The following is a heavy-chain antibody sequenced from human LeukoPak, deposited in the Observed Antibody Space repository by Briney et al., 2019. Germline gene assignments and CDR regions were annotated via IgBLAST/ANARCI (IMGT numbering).Heavy chain of an antibody. CDR3: ASPTYYYDSSGYYYRE. CDR2: IIPIFGTA. Sequence: SVKVSCKASGYSFTSNVISWVRQAPGQGLEWMGGIIPIFGTANYAQKFQGRVTITADESTSTAYMELSSLRSEDTAVYYCASPTYYYDSSGYYYREWGQGTLVTVSS. V-gene: IGHV1-69*13. CDR1: GYSFTSNV. J-gene: IGHJ4*02. D-gene: IGHD3-22*01.